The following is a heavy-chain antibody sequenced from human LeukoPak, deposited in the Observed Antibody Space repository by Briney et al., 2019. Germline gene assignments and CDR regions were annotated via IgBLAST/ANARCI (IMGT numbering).Heavy chain of an antibody. CDR2: IKQDGSEK. D-gene: IGHD5-12*01. Sequence: RGSLRLACAASRFTFSSYWMSWVRQAPGKGLEWVANIKQDGSEKYYVDSVKGRFTISRDNAKNSLYLQLNSLRAEDTAVYYCARARGGYDFDYWGQGTLVTVSS. V-gene: IGHV3-7*03. CDR3: ARARGGYDFDY. CDR1: RFTFSSYW. J-gene: IGHJ4*02.